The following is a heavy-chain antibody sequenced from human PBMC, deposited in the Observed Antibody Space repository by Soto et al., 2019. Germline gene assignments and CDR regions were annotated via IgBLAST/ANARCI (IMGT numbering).Heavy chain of an antibody. Sequence: SVKVSCKASGGTFSSYAISWVRQAPGQGLEWMGGIIPIFGTANYAQKFQGRVTITADESTSTAYMELSSLRSEDTAVYYCARDLNRFSAMVTSHYYYYGMDVWGQGTTVTVSS. V-gene: IGHV1-69*13. CDR2: IIPIFGTA. D-gene: IGHD5-18*01. CDR1: GGTFSSYA. J-gene: IGHJ6*02. CDR3: ARDLNRFSAMVTSHYYYYGMDV.